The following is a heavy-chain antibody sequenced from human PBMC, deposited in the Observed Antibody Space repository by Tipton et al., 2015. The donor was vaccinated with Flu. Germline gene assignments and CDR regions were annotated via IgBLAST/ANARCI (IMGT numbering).Heavy chain of an antibody. CDR1: SGSISSSSYY. D-gene: IGHD7-27*01. CDR3: ATKFANWGVWEPLDY. J-gene: IGHJ4*01. V-gene: IGHV4-39*07. Sequence: TLSLTCTVSSGSISSSSYYWGWIRQPPGKGLEWIGNIYYSGSTYYNPSLKSRVTISVDTSKNQFSLKLSSVTAADTAVYYCATKFANWGVWEPLDYWGPGTLVTVSS. CDR2: IYYSGST.